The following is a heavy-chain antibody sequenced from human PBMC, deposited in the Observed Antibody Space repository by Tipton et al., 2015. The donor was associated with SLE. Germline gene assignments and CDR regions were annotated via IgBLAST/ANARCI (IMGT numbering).Heavy chain of an antibody. D-gene: IGHD2-21*01. Sequence: SLRLSCAASGFTFSSYAMHWVRQAPGKGLEWAAVISYDGSNKYYADSVKGRFTISRDNSKNTLYLQMNSLRAEDTAVYYCARSDIVVVWFMDVWGQGTRVSVSS. CDR1: GFTFSSYA. CDR2: ISYDGSNK. J-gene: IGHJ6*02. CDR3: ARSDIVVVWFMDV. V-gene: IGHV3-30*04.